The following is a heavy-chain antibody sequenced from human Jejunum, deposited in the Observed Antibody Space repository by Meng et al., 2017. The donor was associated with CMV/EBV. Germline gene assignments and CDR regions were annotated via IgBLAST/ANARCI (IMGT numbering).Heavy chain of an antibody. CDR1: GFTVSTSY. Sequence: EVQLVGFGGGLIQPGGSLRLSCAASGFTVSTSYMSWVRQAPGKGLEWVSVIYSGGSSYYADSVKGRFTISRDNFKNTLSLQMNSLRADDTAVYYCARGGAAAGSESWGQGTLVTVSS. V-gene: IGHV3-53*01. J-gene: IGHJ4*02. CDR3: ARGGAAAGSES. CDR2: IYSGGSS. D-gene: IGHD6-13*01.